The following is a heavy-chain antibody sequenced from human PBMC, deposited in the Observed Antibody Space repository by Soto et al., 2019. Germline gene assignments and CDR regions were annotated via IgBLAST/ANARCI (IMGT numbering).Heavy chain of an antibody. V-gene: IGHV3-64*01. CDR3: ARRARPDFYYMDV. CDR1: GFTLSGYA. J-gene: IGHJ6*03. CDR2: ISSNGVGT. D-gene: IGHD6-6*01. Sequence: ESGGGLAPPGGSLRLSCAASGFTLSGYAMDWVRQAPGKGLEYVSGISSNGVGTYSANSVQGRFTISRDNSKNTVYLQMGSLRPEDMAVYYCARRARPDFYYMDVWGKGTTVTVSS.